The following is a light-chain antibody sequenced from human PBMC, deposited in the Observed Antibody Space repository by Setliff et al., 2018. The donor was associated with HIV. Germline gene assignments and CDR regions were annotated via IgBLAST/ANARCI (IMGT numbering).Light chain of an antibody. CDR2: WAS. V-gene: IGKV4-1*01. CDR1: QSVLYTPNNKNY. J-gene: IGKJ1*01. CDR3: QQIYTSPRT. Sequence: DIVMTQSPDSLAVPLGERATINCKSSQSVLYTPNNKNYLVWFQQKPGQPPKLLISWASTRESGVPDRFSGSGSGTEFTLTISSLQADDVAVYYCQQIYTSPRTFGQGTKVDIK.